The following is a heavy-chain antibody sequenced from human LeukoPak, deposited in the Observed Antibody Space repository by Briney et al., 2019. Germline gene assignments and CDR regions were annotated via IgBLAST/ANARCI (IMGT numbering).Heavy chain of an antibody. D-gene: IGHD3-9*01. Sequence: SVKVSCKASGGTFSSYAISWVRQAPGQGLEWMGGIIPIFGTANYAQKFQGRVTITADESTSTAYMELSSLRSEDTAVYYCARGKGDILTGLYYFDYWGQGTLVTVSS. CDR2: IIPIFGTA. J-gene: IGHJ4*02. CDR3: ARGKGDILTGLYYFDY. CDR1: GGTFSSYA. V-gene: IGHV1-69*13.